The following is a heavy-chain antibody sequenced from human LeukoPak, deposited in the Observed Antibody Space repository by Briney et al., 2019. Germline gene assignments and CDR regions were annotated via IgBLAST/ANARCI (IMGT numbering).Heavy chain of an antibody. Sequence: SETLSLTCAVYGGSFSGYYWSWIRQPPGKGLEWIGGINHSGSTNYNPSLKSRVTISVDTSNNELSLRLSSVTAADTAIYYCARQNIVVVVAATPGAFDIWGQGTLVTVSS. D-gene: IGHD2-15*01. CDR3: ARQNIVVVVAATPGAFDI. J-gene: IGHJ3*02. CDR2: INHSGST. V-gene: IGHV4-34*01. CDR1: GGSFSGYY.